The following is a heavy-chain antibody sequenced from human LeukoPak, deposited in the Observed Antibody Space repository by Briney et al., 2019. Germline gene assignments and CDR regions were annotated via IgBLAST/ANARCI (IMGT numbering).Heavy chain of an antibody. J-gene: IGHJ4*02. V-gene: IGHV3-74*01. D-gene: IGHD3-16*01. CDR1: GFTFSDNW. Sequence: GGSLRLSCAASGFTFSDNWMHWVRQAPGKGLVWVSAISSDGRSTIYADSVKGRFTISRDNAKNTLYLQMDSLRAEGTAVYFCASQLGGNVYWGQGTLVTVSS. CDR3: ASQLGGNVY. CDR2: ISSDGRST.